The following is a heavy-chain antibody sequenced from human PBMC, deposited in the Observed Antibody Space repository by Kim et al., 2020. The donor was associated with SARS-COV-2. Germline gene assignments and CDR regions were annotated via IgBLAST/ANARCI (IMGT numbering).Heavy chain of an antibody. Sequence: ASVKVSCKASGYTFTSYAMNWVRQAPGQGLEWMGWINTNTGNPTYAQGFTGRFIFSLDTSVSTAYLQISSLKAEDTAVYYCARKCYEGYDILTGYGVGYFDLWGRGTLVTVSS. J-gene: IGHJ2*01. CDR3: ARKCYEGYDILTGYGVGYFDL. CDR1: GYTFTSYA. CDR2: INTNTGNP. D-gene: IGHD3-9*01. V-gene: IGHV7-4-1*02.